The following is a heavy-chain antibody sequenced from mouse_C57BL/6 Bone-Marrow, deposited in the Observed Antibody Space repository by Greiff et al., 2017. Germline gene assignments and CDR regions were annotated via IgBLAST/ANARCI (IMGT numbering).Heavy chain of an antibody. D-gene: IGHD1-1*01. CDR2: ISDGGSYT. V-gene: IGHV5-4*03. Sequence: EVKLVESGGGLVKPGGSLKLSCAASGFTFSSYAMSWVRQTPEKRLEWVATISDGGSYTYYPDNVKGRITISRDNAKNNLYLQMSHLKSEDTAMYYCARVYYYGSSYPYFDYWGQGTTLTVSS. CDR1: GFTFSSYA. J-gene: IGHJ2*01. CDR3: ARVYYYGSSYPYFDY.